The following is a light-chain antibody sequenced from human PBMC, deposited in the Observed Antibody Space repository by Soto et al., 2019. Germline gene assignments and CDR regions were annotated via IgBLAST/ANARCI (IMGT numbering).Light chain of an antibody. J-gene: IGLJ3*02. CDR2: EVS. Sequence: QSVLTQPASVSGSPGQSITISCTGTSSDIGGYKHVSWYQQHPGKAPKLMIYEVSNRPSGVSNRFSGSKSGNTASLTISGLQAEDEADYYCATWDDSLRGWVFGGGTKLTVL. CDR1: SSDIGGYKH. CDR3: ATWDDSLRGWV. V-gene: IGLV2-14*01.